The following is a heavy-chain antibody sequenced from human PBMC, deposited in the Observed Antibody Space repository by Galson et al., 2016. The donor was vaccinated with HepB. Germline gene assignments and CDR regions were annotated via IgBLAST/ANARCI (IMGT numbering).Heavy chain of an antibody. CDR3: VKDTGAVMVADSTDAFDI. Sequence: SLRLSCAASEFSFSYCGMHWVRQAAGKGLEWVAVISYDGSNKYYADSVKGRFTISRDNSKNTLYLQMNSLRVEDTAVYYCVKDTGAVMVADSTDAFDIWGQGTMVTVSS. J-gene: IGHJ3*02. CDR1: EFSFSYCG. V-gene: IGHV3-30*18. CDR2: ISYDGSNK. D-gene: IGHD2-15*01.